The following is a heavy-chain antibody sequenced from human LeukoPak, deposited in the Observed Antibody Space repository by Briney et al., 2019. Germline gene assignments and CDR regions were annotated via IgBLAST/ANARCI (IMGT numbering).Heavy chain of an antibody. V-gene: IGHV4-34*01. CDR2: INHSGST. CDR3: ARDPRWLTPDCTSTSCYENYFDP. D-gene: IGHD2-2*01. CDR1: GGSFSGYY. J-gene: IGHJ5*02. Sequence: SETLSLTCAVYGGSFSGYYWSWIRQPPEKGLEWIAEINHSGSTNYNPSLKSRVTISVDTSKNQFSLKLSSVTAADTAVYYCARDPRWLTPDCTSTSCYENYFDPWGQGTLVTVSS.